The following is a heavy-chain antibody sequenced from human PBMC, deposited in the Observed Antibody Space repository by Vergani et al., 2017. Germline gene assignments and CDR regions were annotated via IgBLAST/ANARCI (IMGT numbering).Heavy chain of an antibody. V-gene: IGHV3-20*01. CDR2: ISFNGLTV. CDR1: GFRFDQFG. D-gene: IGHD2/OR15-2a*01. J-gene: IGHJ6*03. CDR3: ARGGLYSFYYFMNV. Sequence: VDSGGNVVRPGGSLRLSCVASGFRFDQFGMMWVRQSPGKGPEWVAGISFNGLTVGYSESVEGRFTISRDNSKKSLLLQMSNVRAEDTASYHCARGGLYSFYYFMNVWGNGTTVKVSS.